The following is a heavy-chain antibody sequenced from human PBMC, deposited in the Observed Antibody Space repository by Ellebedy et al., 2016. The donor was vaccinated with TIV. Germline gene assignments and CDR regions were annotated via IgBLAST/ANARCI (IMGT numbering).Heavy chain of an antibody. V-gene: IGHV4-30-4*01. D-gene: IGHD2-15*01. CDR2: IYYSGST. J-gene: IGHJ5*02. CDR3: VRADIVVVVAATTGWFDP. Sequence: LRLSXTVSGGSISSGDYYWSWIRQPPGKGLEWIGYIYYSGSTYYNPSLKSRVTISVDTSKNQFSLKLSSVTAADTAVYYCVRADIVVVVAATTGWFDPWGQGTLVTVSS. CDR1: GGSISSGDYY.